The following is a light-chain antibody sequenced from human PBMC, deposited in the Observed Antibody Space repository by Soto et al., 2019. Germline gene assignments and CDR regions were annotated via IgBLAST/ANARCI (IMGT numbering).Light chain of an antibody. Sequence: SYELTQPPSVSVAPGTTAKITCGGNNIGSKSVHWYQQRPGQAPVVVIYFEVVRPSGIPDRFSGSNFENTATLTISRVDAGDEADYYCHVWDSESDHPVFGGGTKLTVL. CDR2: FEV. V-gene: IGLV3-21*04. CDR3: HVWDSESDHPV. J-gene: IGLJ2*01. CDR1: NIGSKS.